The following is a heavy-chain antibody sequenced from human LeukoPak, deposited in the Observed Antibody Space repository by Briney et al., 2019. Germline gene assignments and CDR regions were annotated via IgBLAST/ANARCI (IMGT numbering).Heavy chain of an antibody. D-gene: IGHD3-22*01. CDR2: ISAYNGNT. CDR1: GYTFTSYG. Sequence: GASVKVSCKASGYTFTSYGISWVRQAPGQGLEWMGWISAYNGNTNYAQKLQGRVTITTDKSTSTAYMELSSLRSEDTAVYYCASEHYYDSSGFDYWGQGTLVTVSS. CDR3: ASEHYYDSSGFDY. V-gene: IGHV1-18*01. J-gene: IGHJ4*02.